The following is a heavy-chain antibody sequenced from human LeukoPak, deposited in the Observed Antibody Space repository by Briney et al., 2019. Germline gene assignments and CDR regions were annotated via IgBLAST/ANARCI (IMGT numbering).Heavy chain of an antibody. V-gene: IGHV3-74*01. J-gene: IGHJ6*02. CDR2: INSDGSST. Sequence: GGSLRLSCAASGFTFSSYWMHWVRHAPGKGLVWVSRINSDGSSTSYADSVKGRFTISRDNAKNTLYLQMNSLRAEDTAAYYCARESVDDFWSGYYKYYYYGMDVWGQGTTVTVSS. CDR1: GFTFSSYW. D-gene: IGHD3-3*01. CDR3: ARESVDDFWSGYYKYYYYGMDV.